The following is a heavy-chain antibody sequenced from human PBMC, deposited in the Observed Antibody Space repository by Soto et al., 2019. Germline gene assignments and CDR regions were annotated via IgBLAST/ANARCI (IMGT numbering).Heavy chain of an antibody. V-gene: IGHV4-30-4*01. Sequence: QVQLQESGPGLVKPSQTLSLTCTVSGGSISSGDYYWSWIRQPPGKGLGWIGYIYYSGSTYYNPSLKSRVTISVDTSKNQFSLKLSSVTAADTAVYYCASLMITFGGVIVNTLDYWGQGTLVTVSS. CDR1: GGSISSGDYY. J-gene: IGHJ4*02. D-gene: IGHD3-16*02. CDR2: IYYSGST. CDR3: ASLMITFGGVIVNTLDY.